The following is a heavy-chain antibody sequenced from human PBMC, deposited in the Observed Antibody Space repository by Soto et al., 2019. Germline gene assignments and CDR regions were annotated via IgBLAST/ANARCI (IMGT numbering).Heavy chain of an antibody. V-gene: IGHV4-34*01. CDR2: INHSGST. CDR3: ARGLRFRAVGATTGFDY. J-gene: IGHJ4*02. D-gene: IGHD1-26*01. Sequence: QVQLQQWGAGLLKPSETLSLTCAVYGGSFSGYYWSWIRQPPGKGLEWIGEINHSGSTNYNPSLKSRVTISVDTSKNQFSLKLSSVTAADTAVYYCARGLRFRAVGATTGFDYWGQGTLVTVSS. CDR1: GGSFSGYY.